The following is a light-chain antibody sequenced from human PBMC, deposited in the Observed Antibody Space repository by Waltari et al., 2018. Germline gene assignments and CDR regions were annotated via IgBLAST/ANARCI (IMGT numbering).Light chain of an antibody. J-gene: IGKJ2*01. CDR3: QQSQVANT. V-gene: IGKV1-39*01. Sequence: QLPQSPSSLSASLGARASIPCRASQTFTAYLNWYQLKPGRAPNLLIYDASHLQTGVPSRFSGSGSGTVFTLTISGLQPEDFATYYCQQSQVANTFGQGTRLDI. CDR2: DAS. CDR1: QTFTAY.